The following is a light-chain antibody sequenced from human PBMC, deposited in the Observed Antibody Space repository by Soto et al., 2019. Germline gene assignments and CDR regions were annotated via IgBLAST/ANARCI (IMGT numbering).Light chain of an antibody. CDR2: DVS. CDR1: SCDVGGYNY. CDR3: SSYTSSSTLG. Sequence: QSALPQPASVSGSPGPSITISCTGTSCDVGGYNYVSWYQQHPGKAPKLMIYDVSNRPSGVSNRFSGSKSGNTASLTISGLQAEDEADYYCSSYTSSSTLGFGGGTKVTVL. V-gene: IGLV2-14*01. J-gene: IGLJ2*01.